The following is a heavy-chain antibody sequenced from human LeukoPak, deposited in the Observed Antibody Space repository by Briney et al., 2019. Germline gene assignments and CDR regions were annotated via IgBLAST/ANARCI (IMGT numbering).Heavy chain of an antibody. V-gene: IGHV1-69*13. CDR2: IIPIFGTA. CDR3: ARESRRLRLGELSSIPHLDY. CDR1: GYTFTGYY. Sequence: SVKVSCKASGYTFTGYYMHWVRQAPGQGLEWMGGIIPIFGTANYAQKFQGRVTITADESTSTAYMELSSLRSEDTAVYYCARESRRLRLGELSSIPHLDYWGQGTLVTVSS. J-gene: IGHJ4*02. D-gene: IGHD3-16*02.